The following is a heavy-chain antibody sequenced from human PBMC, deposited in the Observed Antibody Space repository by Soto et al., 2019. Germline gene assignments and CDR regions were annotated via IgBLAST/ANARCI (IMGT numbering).Heavy chain of an antibody. V-gene: IGHV3-23*01. D-gene: IGHD3-10*01. CDR2: ISGSGGST. Sequence: LRLSCAASGFTFSSYAMSWVRQAPGKGLEWVSAISGSGGSTYYADSVKGRFTISRDNSKNTLYLQMNSLRAEDTAVYYCANQHRMVRGVNFFDYWGQGTLVTVSS. J-gene: IGHJ4*02. CDR3: ANQHRMVRGVNFFDY. CDR1: GFTFSSYA.